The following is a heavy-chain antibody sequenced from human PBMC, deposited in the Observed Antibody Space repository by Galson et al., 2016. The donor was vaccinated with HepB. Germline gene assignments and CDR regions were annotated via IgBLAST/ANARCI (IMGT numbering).Heavy chain of an antibody. Sequence: VKVSCKASGGTFSSYGISWVRQAPGQGLEWMGGIIPIFGTANYAQKFQGRVTMTRDTSISTAYMELSRLRSDDTAVYYCAREETTVSGMDVWGQGTTVTVSS. D-gene: IGHD4-17*01. V-gene: IGHV1-69*13. J-gene: IGHJ6*02. CDR1: GGTFSSYG. CDR3: AREETTVSGMDV. CDR2: IIPIFGTA.